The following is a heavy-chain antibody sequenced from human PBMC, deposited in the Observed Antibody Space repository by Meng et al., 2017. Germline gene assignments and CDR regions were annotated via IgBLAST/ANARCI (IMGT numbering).Heavy chain of an antibody. CDR2: INPSGGST. CDR3: ARPNCSSTSCYYYYGMDV. V-gene: IGHV1-46*01. J-gene: IGHJ6*02. D-gene: IGHD2-2*01. Sequence: VKVSCKASGYTFTSYYMHWVRQAPGQGLEWMGIINPSGGSTSYAQKFQGRVTMTRDTSTSTVYMELSSLRSEDTAVYYCARPNCSSTSCYYYYGMDVWGQGTTVTVSS. CDR1: GYTFTSYY.